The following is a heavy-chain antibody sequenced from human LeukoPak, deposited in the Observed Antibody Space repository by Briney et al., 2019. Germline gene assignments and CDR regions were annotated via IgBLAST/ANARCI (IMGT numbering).Heavy chain of an antibody. CDR1: GDTFSSYA. V-gene: IGHV1-69*04. Sequence: SVKVSCKASGDTFSSYAISWVRQAPGQGLEWMGRIIPILGIANYAQKFQGRVTITADKSTSTAYMELSSLRSEDTAVYYCARDLGYNWNYWFDPWGQGTLVTVSS. D-gene: IGHD1-7*01. J-gene: IGHJ5*02. CDR2: IIPILGIA. CDR3: ARDLGYNWNYWFDP.